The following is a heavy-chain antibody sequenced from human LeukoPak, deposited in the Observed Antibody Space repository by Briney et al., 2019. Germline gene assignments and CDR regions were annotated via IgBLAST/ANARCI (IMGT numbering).Heavy chain of an antibody. CDR2: INPSGGST. Sequence: ASVKVSCKASGYTFTSYYMHWVRQAPGQGLEWMGIINPSGGSTSYAQKFQGRVTMTRDTSTSTAYMELSSLRSEDTAVYYCARSVDGDYVPYYYGMDVWGQGTTVTVSS. J-gene: IGHJ6*02. CDR3: ARSVDGDYVPYYYGMDV. V-gene: IGHV1-46*01. D-gene: IGHD4-17*01. CDR1: GYTFTSYY.